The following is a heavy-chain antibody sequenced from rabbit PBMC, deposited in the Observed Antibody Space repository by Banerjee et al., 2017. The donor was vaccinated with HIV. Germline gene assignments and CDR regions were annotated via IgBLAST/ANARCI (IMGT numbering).Heavy chain of an antibody. D-gene: IGHD6-1*01. CDR3: GRDRDGDAGYGSLAL. V-gene: IGHV1S43*01. CDR2: IYSGSCAT. J-gene: IGHJ4*01. CDR1: GFSLSDNYV. Sequence: LTLTCTASGFSLSDNYVMWWVRQAPGKGLEWIGCIYSGSCATYYASWVNGRFTISRSTSLDTVDLKMTSLTVADTATYFCGRDRDGDAGYGSLALWGPGTLVTVS.